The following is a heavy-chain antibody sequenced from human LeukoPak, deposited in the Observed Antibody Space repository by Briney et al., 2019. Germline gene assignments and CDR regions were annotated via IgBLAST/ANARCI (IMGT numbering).Heavy chain of an antibody. CDR2: ISYDGSNK. D-gene: IGHD1-1*01. Sequence: GGSLRLSCAASGFTFSTYGMHWVRQAPGKGLEGVAVISYDGSNKYYEDSVKGRFTISRENAKNSLYLQMNSLRAGDTAVYYCVRGSRRVQLPRSYDFDIWGQGTVVTVSS. J-gene: IGHJ3*02. CDR3: VRGSRRVQLPRSYDFDI. CDR1: GFTFSTYG. V-gene: IGHV3-30*03.